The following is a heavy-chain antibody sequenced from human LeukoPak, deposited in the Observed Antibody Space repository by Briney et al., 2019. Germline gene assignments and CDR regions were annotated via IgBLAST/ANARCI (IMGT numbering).Heavy chain of an antibody. Sequence: PSETLSLTCTVSGGSISSYYWSWIRQPPGKGLEWIGYIYYSGSTNYNPSLKSRVTISVDTSKDQFSLKLSSVTAADTAVYYCARHVGYSYGVYFDYWGQGTLVTVSS. CDR3: ARHVGYSYGVYFDY. V-gene: IGHV4-59*08. D-gene: IGHD5-18*01. J-gene: IGHJ4*02. CDR1: GGSISSYY. CDR2: IYYSGST.